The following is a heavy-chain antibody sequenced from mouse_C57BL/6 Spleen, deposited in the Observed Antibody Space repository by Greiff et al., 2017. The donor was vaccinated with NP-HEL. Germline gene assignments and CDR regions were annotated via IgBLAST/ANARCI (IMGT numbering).Heavy chain of an antibody. D-gene: IGHD4-1*01. CDR3: ARKLGPVFAY. CDR1: GYTFTDYN. J-gene: IGHJ3*01. CDR2: INPNNGGT. V-gene: IGHV1-18*01. Sequence: EVQLQQSGPELVKPGASVKIPCKASGYTFTDYNMDWVKQSHGKSLEWIGDINPNNGGTIYNQKFKGKATLTVDKSSSTAYMELRSLTSEDTAVYYFARKLGPVFAYWGQGTLVTVSA.